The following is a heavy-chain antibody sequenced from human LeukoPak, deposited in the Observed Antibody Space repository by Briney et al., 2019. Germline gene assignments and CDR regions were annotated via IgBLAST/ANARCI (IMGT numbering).Heavy chain of an antibody. Sequence: SETLSLTCTVSGGSISSYYWSWIRQPPGKGLEWIRCMQYSGSTNYNPSLKSRVTISVDTSKKQFSLKLSSVTAADTALYYCARYSSGIDYWGQGTLVTVSS. CDR2: MQYSGST. V-gene: IGHV4-59*01. D-gene: IGHD6-19*01. CDR1: GGSISSYY. J-gene: IGHJ4*02. CDR3: ARYSSGIDY.